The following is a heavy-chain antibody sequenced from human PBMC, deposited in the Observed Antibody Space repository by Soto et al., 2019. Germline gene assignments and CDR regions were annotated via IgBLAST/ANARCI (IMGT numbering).Heavy chain of an antibody. CDR3: ATQEVGGSYVYTFDP. D-gene: IGHD1-26*01. V-gene: IGHV4-39*01. J-gene: IGHJ5*02. CDR1: GGSNTSSSYY. Sequence: QLHLRESGPGLVKPSETLSLTCTVSGGSNTSSSYYWGWIRQPPGKGLEWIGSIYYSGSTYYNPSLKSRVTISVDTSKNQFSLKLSSVTAADTAVYYCATQEVGGSYVYTFDPWGQGTLVTVSS. CDR2: IYYSGST.